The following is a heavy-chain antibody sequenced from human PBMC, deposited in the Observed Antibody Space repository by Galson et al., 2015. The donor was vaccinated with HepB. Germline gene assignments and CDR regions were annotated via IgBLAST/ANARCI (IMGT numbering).Heavy chain of an antibody. V-gene: IGHV1-46*01. CDR2: INPSGGST. CDR1: GYTFTSYY. D-gene: IGHD2-2*01. J-gene: IGHJ6*02. Sequence: VSCKASGYTFTSYYMHWVRQAPGQGLEWMGIINPSGGSTSYAQKFQGRVTMTRDTSTSTVYMELSSLRSEDTAVYYCARDLWPRVVVPAAHTYYYYYGMDVWGQGTTVTVSS. CDR3: ARDLWPRVVVPAAHTYYYYYGMDV.